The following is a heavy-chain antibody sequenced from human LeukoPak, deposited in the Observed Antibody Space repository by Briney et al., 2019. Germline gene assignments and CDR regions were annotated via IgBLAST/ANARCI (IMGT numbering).Heavy chain of an antibody. V-gene: IGHV3-23*01. J-gene: IGHJ4*01. CDR3: ARGFLDFDF. D-gene: IGHD3-10*01. CDR2: ISGSGGST. Sequence: GGSLRLSCAASGFTLSRYAMTWVRQAPGKGLEWVSTISGSGGSTYYADSVKGQLILSRDNYKNTLYLQINSLRAEDTAFYYCARGFLDFDFWGHGTLVTVSS. CDR1: GFTLSRYA.